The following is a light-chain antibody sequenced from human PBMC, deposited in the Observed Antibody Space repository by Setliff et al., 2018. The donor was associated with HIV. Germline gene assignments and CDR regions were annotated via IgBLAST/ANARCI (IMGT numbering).Light chain of an antibody. CDR3: CSNTGSNTYV. CDR1: SSDVGGYNH. CDR2: QAS. V-gene: IGLV2-23*01. Sequence: QSVLTQPASVSGSPGQSITISCTGSSSDVGGYNHVSWYQQHPGKPPKLMIYQASKRPSGVSNRFSGSKSGNTASLTISGLQAEDEADYYCCSNTGSNTYVFGTGTKVTVL. J-gene: IGLJ1*01.